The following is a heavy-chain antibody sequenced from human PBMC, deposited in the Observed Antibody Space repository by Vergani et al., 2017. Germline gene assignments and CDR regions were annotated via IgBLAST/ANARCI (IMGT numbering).Heavy chain of an antibody. J-gene: IGHJ6*02. CDR3: AKARDPNCKGGNCYSYYYGLDL. CDR1: GFTFSSYA. CDR2: ISGSGGNT. D-gene: IGHD2-21*01. V-gene: IGHV3-23*04. Sequence: VQLVEWGGGVVQPGGSLRLSCGASGFTFSSYAMTWVRLAPGKGLQWVSAISGSGGNTFYTDSVKGRFTISRDNSKDTLYLQMNSLRVEDTAIYYCAKARDPNCKGGNCYSYYYGLDLWGQGTTVTVSS.